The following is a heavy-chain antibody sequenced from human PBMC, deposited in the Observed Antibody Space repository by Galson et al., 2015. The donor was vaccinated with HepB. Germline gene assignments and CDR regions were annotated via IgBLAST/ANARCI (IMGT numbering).Heavy chain of an antibody. J-gene: IGHJ3*02. CDR2: IDPSDSYT. V-gene: IGHV5-10-1*01. Sequence: QSGAEVKKPGESLRISCKGSGYSFTSYWISWVRQMPGKGLEWMGRIDPSDSYTNYSPSFQGHVTISADKSISTAYLQWSSLKASDTAMYYCASYPRWLQKNLNAFDIWGQGTMVTVSS. CDR1: GYSFTSYW. CDR3: ASYPRWLQKNLNAFDI. D-gene: IGHD5-24*01.